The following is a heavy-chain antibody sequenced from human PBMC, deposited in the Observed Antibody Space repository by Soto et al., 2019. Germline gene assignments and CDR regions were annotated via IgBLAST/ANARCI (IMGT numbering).Heavy chain of an antibody. J-gene: IGHJ4*02. Sequence: QVQLVESGGGVVQPGRSLRLSCAASGFTFSSYGMHWVRQAPGKGLEWVAVIWYDGSYKYYADSVKGRFTISRDNSKNTLYLQMNSLRVEDTAVYYCARDRDSSGWMGTFDYWGQGTLVTVSS. V-gene: IGHV3-33*01. CDR1: GFTFSSYG. CDR2: IWYDGSYK. CDR3: ARDRDSSGWMGTFDY. D-gene: IGHD6-19*01.